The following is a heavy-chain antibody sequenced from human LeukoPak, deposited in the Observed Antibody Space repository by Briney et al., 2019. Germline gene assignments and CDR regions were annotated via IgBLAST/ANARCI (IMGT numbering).Heavy chain of an antibody. CDR3: AREPYDSSGYYYDNWFDP. CDR1: GFTFSSYS. Sequence: GGSLRLSCAASGFTFSSYSMNWVRQAPGKGLEWVSYISSSSSTIYYADSVKGRFTISRDNAKNSLYLQMNSLRDEDTAVYYCAREPYDSSGYYYDNWFDPWGQGTLVTVSS. CDR2: ISSSSSTI. J-gene: IGHJ5*02. V-gene: IGHV3-48*02. D-gene: IGHD3-22*01.